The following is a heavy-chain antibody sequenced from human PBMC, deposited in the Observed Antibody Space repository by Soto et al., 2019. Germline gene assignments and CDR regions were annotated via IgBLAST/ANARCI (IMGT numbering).Heavy chain of an antibody. CDR2: IYYSGST. CDR1: GGSISSYY. Sequence: SETLSLTCTVSGGSISSYYWSWIRQPPGKGLEWIGYIYYSGSTNYNPSLKSRVTISVDTSKNQFSLKLSSVTAADTAVYYCARRAAAGTGWFDPWGQGTLVTV. J-gene: IGHJ5*02. CDR3: ARRAAAGTGWFDP. V-gene: IGHV4-59*01. D-gene: IGHD6-13*01.